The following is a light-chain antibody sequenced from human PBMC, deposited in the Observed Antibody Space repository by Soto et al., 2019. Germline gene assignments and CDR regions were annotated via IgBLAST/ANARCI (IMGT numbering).Light chain of an antibody. Sequence: QSALTHPPSVSWSPGHSFTISFTGTIIYFFSYNRVSWYQQSPGSAPKLLIYEVRNRPSGVPYLFSGSKSGNTASLTISGLQTADEANYFCSLYTSDNTYVFGAGTKVTVL. V-gene: IGLV2-18*01. CDR2: EVR. CDR3: SLYTSDNTYV. J-gene: IGLJ1*01. CDR1: IIYFFSYNR.